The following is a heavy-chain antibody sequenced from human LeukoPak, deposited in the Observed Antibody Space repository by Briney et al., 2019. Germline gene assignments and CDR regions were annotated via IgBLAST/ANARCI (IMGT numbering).Heavy chain of an antibody. Sequence: ASVKVSCKASGYTFTGYYIHWVRQAPGQGLEWMGRINPNNGGTNYAQKFQGRVTMTEDTSTDTAYMELSSLRSEDTAVYYCATGPRDDYGDYVSDYWGQGTLVTVSS. J-gene: IGHJ4*02. D-gene: IGHD4-17*01. V-gene: IGHV1-2*06. CDR1: GYTFTGYY. CDR2: INPNNGGT. CDR3: ATGPRDDYGDYVSDY.